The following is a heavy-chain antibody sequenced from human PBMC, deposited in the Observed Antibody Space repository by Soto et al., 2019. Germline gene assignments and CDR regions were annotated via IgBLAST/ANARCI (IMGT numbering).Heavy chain of an antibody. CDR2: ISYGGSTI. V-gene: IGHV3-30*04. Sequence: PGGSLRLSCAASGFTFSSYAMHWVRQAPGKGLEWVAVISYGGSTIYYADSVKGRFTISRDNAKNSLYLQMNSLRAEDTAVYYCARVLVFYGGFDPWGQGTLVTVSS. CDR3: ARVLVFYGGFDP. J-gene: IGHJ5*02. D-gene: IGHD2-21*02. CDR1: GFTFSSYA.